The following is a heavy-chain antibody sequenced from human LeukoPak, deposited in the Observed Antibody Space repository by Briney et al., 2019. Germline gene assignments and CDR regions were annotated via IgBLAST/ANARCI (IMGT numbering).Heavy chain of an antibody. CDR3: ARGSPYYYDSSGYLIHSLGY. J-gene: IGHJ4*02. Sequence: ASVKVSCKASGGTFSSYVISWVRQAPGQGLEWMGGIIPTFGTANYAQKFQGRVTITADKSTSIVYMELSSLRSEDTAVYYCARGSPYYYDSSGYLIHSLGYWGQGTLVTVSS. CDR2: IIPTFGTA. CDR1: GGTFSSYV. V-gene: IGHV1-69*06. D-gene: IGHD3-22*01.